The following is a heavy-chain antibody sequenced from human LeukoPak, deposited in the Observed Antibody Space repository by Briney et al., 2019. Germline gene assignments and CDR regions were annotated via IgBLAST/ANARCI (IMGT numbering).Heavy chain of an antibody. CDR2: IYYRVTS. J-gene: IGHJ4*02. CDR3: ARAVGGDGSGSL. V-gene: IGHV4-59*01. D-gene: IGHD3-10*01. Sequence: SETLSLTCTVSGDSISTYYWSWIRQPPGKGLEWIGYIYYRVTSDYNPSLKSRVTMSVDMSTRQISLKLSSVTAADTAVYCCARAVGGDGSGSLWGPGTLVTVSS. CDR1: GDSISTYY.